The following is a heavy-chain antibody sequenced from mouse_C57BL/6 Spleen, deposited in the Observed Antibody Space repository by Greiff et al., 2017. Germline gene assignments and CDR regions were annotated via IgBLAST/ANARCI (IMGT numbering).Heavy chain of an antibody. CDR1: GYTFTSYW. V-gene: IGHV1-64*01. CDR3: AREGYDYDRAWFAY. D-gene: IGHD2-4*01. J-gene: IGHJ3*01. CDR2: IHPNSGST. Sequence: QEQLKQPGAELVKPGASVKLSCKASGYTFTSYWMHWVKQRPGQGLEWIGMIHPNSGSTNYNEKFKSKATLTVDKSSSTAYMQLSSLTSEDSAVYYCAREGYDYDRAWFAYWGQGTLVTVSA.